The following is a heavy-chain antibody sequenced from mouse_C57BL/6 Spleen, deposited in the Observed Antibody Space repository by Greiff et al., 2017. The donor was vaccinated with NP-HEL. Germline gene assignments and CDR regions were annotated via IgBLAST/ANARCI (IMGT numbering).Heavy chain of an antibody. CDR3: ARRNYYGTPYAMDY. CDR1: GYTFTDYY. Sequence: QVQLKESGAELVRPGASVKLSCKASGYTFTDYYINWVKQRPGQGLEWIARIYPGSGNTYYNEKFKGKATLTAEKSSSTAYMQLSSLTSEDSAVYFCARRNYYGTPYAMDYWGQGTSVTVSS. CDR2: IYPGSGNT. J-gene: IGHJ4*01. V-gene: IGHV1-76*01. D-gene: IGHD1-1*01.